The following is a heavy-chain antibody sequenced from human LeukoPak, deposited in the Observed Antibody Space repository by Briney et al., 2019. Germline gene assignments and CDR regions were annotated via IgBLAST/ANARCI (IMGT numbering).Heavy chain of an antibody. CDR1: VGSISSSSYY. Sequence: PSETLSLTCTVSVGSISSSSYYWGWIRQPPGKGLEWIGSIYYSGSTYYNPSLKSRVTISVDTSKNQFSLKLSSVTAADTAVCYCARPLDSSGSPRPNDAFDIWGQGTMVTVSS. CDR2: IYYSGST. V-gene: IGHV4-39*01. CDR3: ARPLDSSGSPRPNDAFDI. D-gene: IGHD3-22*01. J-gene: IGHJ3*02.